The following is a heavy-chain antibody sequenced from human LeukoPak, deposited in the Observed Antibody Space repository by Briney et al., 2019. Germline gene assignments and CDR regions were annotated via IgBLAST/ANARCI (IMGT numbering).Heavy chain of an antibody. Sequence: GASVKVSCKASGYTFTGYYMHWVRQAPGQGPEWMGVISPSGGSTTYAQKFQGRVTMTRDMSTSTVYMELSSLRSEDTAVYYCARGRNYYDSSDYYEGDAFDIWGQGTVVTVSS. CDR2: ISPSGGST. CDR3: ARGRNYYDSSDYYEGDAFDI. D-gene: IGHD3-22*01. V-gene: IGHV1-46*01. J-gene: IGHJ3*02. CDR1: GYTFTGYY.